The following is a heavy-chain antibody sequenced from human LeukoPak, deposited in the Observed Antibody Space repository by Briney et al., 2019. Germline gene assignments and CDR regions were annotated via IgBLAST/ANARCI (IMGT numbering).Heavy chain of an antibody. J-gene: IGHJ4*02. D-gene: IGHD3-22*01. CDR1: GFTFSSYS. CDR2: ISSSSSYI. Sequence: PGGSLRLSCAASGFTFSSYSMNWVRQAPGKGREWVSSISSSSSYIYYADSVKGRFTISRDNAKNSLYLQMNSLRAEDTAVYYCARGYYDSSGYYSYWGQGTLVTVSS. V-gene: IGHV3-21*01. CDR3: ARGYYDSSGYYSY.